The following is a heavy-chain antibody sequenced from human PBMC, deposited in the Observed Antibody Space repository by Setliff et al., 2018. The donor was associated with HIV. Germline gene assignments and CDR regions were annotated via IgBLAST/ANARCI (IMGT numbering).Heavy chain of an antibody. Sequence: VKVSCKASGYTFTDYGINWVRQAPGQGLEWMGWINTNNGNPTYAQGFTGRFVFSSDTSVRTAYLQIVGLKAEDTAVYFCARDDSANTDLDFWGPGTLVTVSS. CDR1: GYTFTDYG. V-gene: IGHV7-4-1*01. D-gene: IGHD5-18*01. CDR3: ARDDSANTDLDF. J-gene: IGHJ4*02. CDR2: INTNNGNP.